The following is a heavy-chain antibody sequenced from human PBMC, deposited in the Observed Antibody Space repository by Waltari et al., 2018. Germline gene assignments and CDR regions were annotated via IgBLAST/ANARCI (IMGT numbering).Heavy chain of an antibody. Sequence: EVQLVESGGGLVTPGGSLRLSCAASGLTFSSYSMNWVRQAPGKGLEWVSSMSSSSSYIYYADSVKGRFTISRDNAKNSLYLQMNSLRAEDTAVYYCARGSVIDYWGQGTLVTVSS. CDR2: MSSSSSYI. CDR3: ARGSVIDY. CDR1: GLTFSSYS. D-gene: IGHD3-16*02. J-gene: IGHJ4*02. V-gene: IGHV3-21*01.